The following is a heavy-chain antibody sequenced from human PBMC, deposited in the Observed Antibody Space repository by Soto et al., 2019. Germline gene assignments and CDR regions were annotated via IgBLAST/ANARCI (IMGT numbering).Heavy chain of an antibody. V-gene: IGHV4-59*08. CDR1: GGSISSYY. CDR2: IYYSGST. CDR3: ARHYLGTVTRTIFSASDI. Sequence: QVQLQESGPGLVKPSETLSLTCTVSGGSISSYYWSWIRQPPGKGLEWIGYIYYSGSTNYNPSLRSRVTISVDTSKNQFSLTLSSVTAADTAVYYCARHYLGTVTRTIFSASDIWGQGTMVTVSS. D-gene: IGHD4-17*01. J-gene: IGHJ3*02.